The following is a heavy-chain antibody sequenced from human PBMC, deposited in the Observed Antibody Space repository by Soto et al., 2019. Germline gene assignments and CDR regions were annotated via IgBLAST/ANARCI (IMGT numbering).Heavy chain of an antibody. Sequence: QVQLVESGGGVVQPGRSLRLSCAASGFTFSSYGMHWVRQAPGKGLEWVAVISYDGSNKYYADSVKGRFTISRDNSKNTLYLQMNSLRAEDTAVYYCAKDLPHYHYYYGMDVW. J-gene: IGHJ6*01. V-gene: IGHV3-30*18. CDR1: GFTFSSYG. CDR3: AKDLPHYHYYYGMDV. CDR2: ISYDGSNK.